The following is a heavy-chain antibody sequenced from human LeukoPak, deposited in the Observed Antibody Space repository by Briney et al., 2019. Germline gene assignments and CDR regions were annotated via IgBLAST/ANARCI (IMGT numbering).Heavy chain of an antibody. D-gene: IGHD3-3*01. CDR2: IYYSGTT. V-gene: IGHV4-59*01. CDR1: GASIDIYY. Sequence: TPSETLSLTCIVSGASIDIYYWTWIRQPPGKGLEWIGYIYYSGTTYYNPSLKSRVTISVDTSNNQFSLKLSSVTAADTAVYYCARDSTNYDFWSGYSQGYWFDPWGQGTLVTVSS. CDR3: ARDSTNYDFWSGYSQGYWFDP. J-gene: IGHJ5*02.